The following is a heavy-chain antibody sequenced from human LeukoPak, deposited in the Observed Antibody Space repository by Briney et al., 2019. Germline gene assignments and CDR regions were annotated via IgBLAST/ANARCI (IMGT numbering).Heavy chain of an antibody. V-gene: IGHV3-21*01. CDR2: ISSSSSYI. Sequence: AGGSLRLSCAASGFTFSSYGMHWVRQAAGKGLEWVSSISSSSSYIYYADSVKGRFTISRDNAKNSLYLQMNSLRAEDTAVYYCARVLVATIDLDYWGQGTLVTVSS. D-gene: IGHD5-12*01. CDR1: GFTFSSYG. CDR3: ARVLVATIDLDY. J-gene: IGHJ4*02.